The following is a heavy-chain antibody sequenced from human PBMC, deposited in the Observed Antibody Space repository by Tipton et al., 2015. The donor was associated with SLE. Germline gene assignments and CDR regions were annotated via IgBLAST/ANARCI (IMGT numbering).Heavy chain of an antibody. CDR1: GFSVSISY. J-gene: IGHJ4*02. V-gene: IGHV3-53*01. Sequence: SLRLSCTASGFSVSISYVTWVRQAPGKGLEWVSVISNVGSPFYADSVKGRFTISRDNSKNTVYLQMNSLRAEDTAVYCCAKGDGWGQGRRVAVSA. CDR2: ISNVGSP. CDR3: AKGDG.